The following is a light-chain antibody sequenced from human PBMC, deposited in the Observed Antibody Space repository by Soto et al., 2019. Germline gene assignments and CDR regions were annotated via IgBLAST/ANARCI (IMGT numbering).Light chain of an antibody. V-gene: IGKV1-9*01. CDR3: QQLNSYPRT. J-gene: IGKJ1*01. Sequence: DIQLTQSPSFLSASVGDRVTVTCRASQGISSYLAWYQQKPGKAPKLLIYAASTLQSGVPSRFSGSGSVTEFTLTISSLQREDFATYYCQQLNSYPRTFGQATKVDIK. CDR1: QGISSY. CDR2: AAS.